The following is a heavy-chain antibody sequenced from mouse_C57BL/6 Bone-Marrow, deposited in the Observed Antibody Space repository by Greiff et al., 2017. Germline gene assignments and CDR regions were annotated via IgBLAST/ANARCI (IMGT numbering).Heavy chain of an antibody. V-gene: IGHV1-69*01. CDR3: AGLRLDY. Sequence: QVQLKQPGAELVMPGASVKLSCKASGYTFTSYWMHWVKQRPGQGLEWIGEIDPSDSYTNYNQKFKGKSTLTVDKSSSTAYMQLSSLTSEDSAVYYCAGLRLDYWGQGTTLTVSS. CDR1: GYTFTSYW. D-gene: IGHD2-2*01. CDR2: IDPSDSYT. J-gene: IGHJ2*01.